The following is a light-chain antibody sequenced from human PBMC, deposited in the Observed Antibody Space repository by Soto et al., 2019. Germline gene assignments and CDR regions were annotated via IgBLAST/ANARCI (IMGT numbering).Light chain of an antibody. CDR3: QQRRNLVT. CDR2: DTS. Sequence: IVLTQSPATLSLSPGERGTLSCRASQIVGSYLAWYQQKPDQAPRLLIYDTSNRATGIPARFSGSGTETDFTLTISSLEPEDSAFYYCQQRRNLVTFGVGTKVEIK. CDR1: QIVGSY. V-gene: IGKV3-11*01. J-gene: IGKJ4*01.